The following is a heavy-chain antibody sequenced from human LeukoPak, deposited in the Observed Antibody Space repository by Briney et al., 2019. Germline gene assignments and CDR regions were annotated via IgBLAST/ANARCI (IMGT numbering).Heavy chain of an antibody. Sequence: GGSLRLSCAAYGFSFSSYAMSWVRQAPGKGLEWISALSGSGTSTYYLDSVKGRFTISRDNSKNTLYLRMNSLRVEDTAVYYCAKDLSYGMDVWGQGTTVTVSS. CDR2: LSGSGTST. CDR1: GFSFSSYA. CDR3: AKDLSYGMDV. V-gene: IGHV3-23*01. J-gene: IGHJ6*02.